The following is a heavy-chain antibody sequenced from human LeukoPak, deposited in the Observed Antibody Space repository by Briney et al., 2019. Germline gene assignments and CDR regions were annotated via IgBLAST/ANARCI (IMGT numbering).Heavy chain of an antibody. CDR2: ISGSGGST. V-gene: IGHV3-23*01. Sequence: PGGSLRLSCPASGFTFSNYWMYWVRLAPGKGLVWVSAISGSGGSTYYADSVKGRFTISRDNSKNTLYLQMNSLRAEDTAVYYCAKPAAGIDYWGQGTLVTVSS. J-gene: IGHJ4*02. CDR1: GFTFSNYW. CDR3: AKPAAGIDY. D-gene: IGHD6-13*01.